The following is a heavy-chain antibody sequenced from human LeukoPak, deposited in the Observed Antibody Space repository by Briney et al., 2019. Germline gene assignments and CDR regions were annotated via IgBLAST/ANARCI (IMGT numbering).Heavy chain of an antibody. CDR3: ATLSVAGSGVDF. Sequence: GGSLRLSCAGSGFYFSPYEMNWVRQAPGKGLEWVSEISSGGINTYYTDSVKGRFTISRDNAKNSLYLQMNSLRAEDTAVYYCATLSVAGSGVDFWGQGTLVTVSS. V-gene: IGHV3-48*03. J-gene: IGHJ4*02. D-gene: IGHD6-19*01. CDR2: ISSGGINT. CDR1: GFYFSPYE.